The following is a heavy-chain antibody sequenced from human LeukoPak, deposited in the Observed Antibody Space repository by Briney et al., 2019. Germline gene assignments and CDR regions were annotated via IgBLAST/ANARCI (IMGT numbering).Heavy chain of an antibody. CDR3: ARDRGWRLLDY. J-gene: IGHJ4*02. Sequence: PTGGSLRLSCAASGFTVSSNEMSWVRQAPGKGLEWLANIGGDGGKKFYVDSVKGRFTISRDNADNSLYLQMNSLRVEDTAVYYCARDRGWRLLDYWGQGTLVTVSS. CDR2: IGGDGGKK. V-gene: IGHV3-7*01. D-gene: IGHD6-25*01. CDR1: GFTVSSNE.